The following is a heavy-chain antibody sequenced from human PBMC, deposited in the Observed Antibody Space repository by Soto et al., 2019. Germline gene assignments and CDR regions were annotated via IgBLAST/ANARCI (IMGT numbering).Heavy chain of an antibody. CDR1: GFTFRSYG. CDR3: AKDGANDVEMATIFFDY. J-gene: IGHJ4*02. CDR2: ISYDGSNK. D-gene: IGHD5-12*01. V-gene: IGHV3-30*18. Sequence: QVQLVEYGGGVVQPGRSLRLSCAASGFTFRSYGMHWVRQAPGKGLEWVAVISYDGSNKYYADSVKGRFTISRDNSKNTLYLQMNSRRAEDTAVYYCAKDGANDVEMATIFFDYWGQGTLVTVSS.